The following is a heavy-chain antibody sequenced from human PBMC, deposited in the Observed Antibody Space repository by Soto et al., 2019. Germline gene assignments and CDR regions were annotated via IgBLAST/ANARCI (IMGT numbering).Heavy chain of an antibody. CDR2: ISGSGGST. D-gene: IGHD6-19*01. J-gene: IGHJ4*02. Sequence: EAQLLESGGGLVQPGGSLRLSCAASGFTFSTYAMSWVRQAPGKGLEWVSSISGSGGSTEYADSVKGRFTISRDNXNNALYLQMNLLSAEDAAVYYCAKDRNSGWYYFDYWGQGTLVTVSS. CDR1: GFTFSTYA. V-gene: IGHV3-23*01. CDR3: AKDRNSGWYYFDY.